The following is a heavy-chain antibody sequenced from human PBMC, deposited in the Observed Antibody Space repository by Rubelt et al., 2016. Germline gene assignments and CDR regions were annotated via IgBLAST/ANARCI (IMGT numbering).Heavy chain of an antibody. Sequence: QVQLQQWGAGLFRPSQTLSLTCGVYGGSFSNYYWTWIRQPPGKGLEWIGDINKRGNTDYNPSLKSRVTLSVETSKNQFSLKRGSVTAADTAVYSCARHKMRDGEVHFDYWGQGTLVTVSS. D-gene: IGHD3-10*01. V-gene: IGHV4-34*01. CDR2: INKRGNT. CDR1: GGSFSNYY. CDR3: ARHKMRDGEVHFDY. J-gene: IGHJ4*02.